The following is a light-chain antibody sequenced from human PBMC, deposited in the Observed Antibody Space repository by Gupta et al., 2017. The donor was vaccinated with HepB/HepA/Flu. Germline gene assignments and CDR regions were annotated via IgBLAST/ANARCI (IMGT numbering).Light chain of an antibody. Sequence: QAVLTPPSFLSASPGASASLTCTLRSGLNVGTFRIYWYQQKPGSPPQYLLRYKSDSDKEQGSGVPSRFSGSKDVSANAGILLISGLQSEDEADYYRMIWRGSAWVFGGGTKLTVL. V-gene: IGLV5-45*02. CDR1: SGLNVGTFR. J-gene: IGLJ3*02. CDR3: MIWRGSAWV. CDR2: YKSDSDK.